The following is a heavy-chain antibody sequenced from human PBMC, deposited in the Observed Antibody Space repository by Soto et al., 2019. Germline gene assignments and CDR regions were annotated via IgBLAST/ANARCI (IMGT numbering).Heavy chain of an antibody. D-gene: IGHD3-10*01. CDR2: INHSGST. J-gene: IGHJ4*02. Sequence: SETLSLTCAVYGGSFSGYYWSWIRQPPGKGLEWIGEINHSGSTNYNPSLKSRVTISVDTSKNQFSLELSSVTAADTAVYYCARVTYYYGSGSYWRDYWGQGTLVTVSS. CDR3: ARVTYYYGSGSYWRDY. V-gene: IGHV4-34*01. CDR1: GGSFSGYY.